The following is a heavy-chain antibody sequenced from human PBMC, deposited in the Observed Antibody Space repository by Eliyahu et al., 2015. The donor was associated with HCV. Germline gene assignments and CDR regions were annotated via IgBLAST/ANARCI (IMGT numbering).Heavy chain of an antibody. Sequence: EVQLLXSXGGLVQPGGSLXLSCAAXGFXFSGYAMXWVRQAPGKGXEWVSAISASGGSTYYAGSVKGRFTVSRDNSKNTLYLQMDSLRAEDTAVYYCAKKDGSGPSFDYWGQGTLVTVSS. D-gene: IGHD3-10*01. CDR2: ISASGGST. V-gene: IGHV3-23*01. J-gene: IGHJ4*02. CDR3: AKKDGSGPSFDY. CDR1: GFXFSGYA.